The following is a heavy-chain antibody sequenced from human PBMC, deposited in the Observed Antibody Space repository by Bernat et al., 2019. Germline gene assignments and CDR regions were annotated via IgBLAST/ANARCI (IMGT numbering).Heavy chain of an antibody. V-gene: IGHV3-23*01. J-gene: IGHJ4*02. CDR2: INGGGGTYYT. CDR3: AKDLTAYSSSSPDY. D-gene: IGHD6-6*01. CDR1: GFIFRSYA. Sequence: EVQLLESGGGLVQPGGSLRLSCAGSGFIFRSYAMSWVRQAPGKGLDWVSSINGGGGTYYTYYADSVKGRFTISRDNSNNTLYLQMNSLRAEDTAVYYCAKDLTAYSSSSPDYWGQGTLVTVSS.